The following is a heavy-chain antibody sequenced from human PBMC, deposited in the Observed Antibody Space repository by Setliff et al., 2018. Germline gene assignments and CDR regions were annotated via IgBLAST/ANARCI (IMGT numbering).Heavy chain of an antibody. D-gene: IGHD2-2*02. CDR1: GYSFSTYA. J-gene: IGHJ4*02. CDR3: ARDREYCSRTSCYIDY. V-gene: IGHV1-3*01. Sequence: ASVKVSCKASGYSFSTYAMHWVRQAPGQRLEWMGWINGGNGNTKYSQKFQGRITITRDTSASTAYMEMSSLRSEDTAVYYCARDREYCSRTSCYIDYWGREPWSPSP. CDR2: INGGNGNT.